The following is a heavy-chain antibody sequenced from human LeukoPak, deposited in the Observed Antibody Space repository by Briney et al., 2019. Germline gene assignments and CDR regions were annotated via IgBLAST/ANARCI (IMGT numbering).Heavy chain of an antibody. V-gene: IGHV3-23*01. CDR2: ISGSGGST. D-gene: IGHD4-17*01. J-gene: IGHJ6*02. CDR3: AKPYGDYVYGMDV. CDR1: GFTFSSYA. Sequence: GGSLRLSCAASGFTFSSYAMSWVRQAPGKGLEWVSAISGSGGSTYYADSVKGRFTISRDNSKNTRYLQMTSLRAEDTAVYYCAKPYGDYVYGMDVWGQGTTVTVSS.